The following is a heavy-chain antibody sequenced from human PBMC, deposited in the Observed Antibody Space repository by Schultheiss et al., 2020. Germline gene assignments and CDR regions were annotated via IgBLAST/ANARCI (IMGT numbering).Heavy chain of an antibody. Sequence: GGSLRLSCAASGFTFSSYWMSWVRQAPGKGLEWVANIKQDGSEKYYVDSVKGRFTISRDNAKNSLYLQMNSLRAEDTAVYYCARDLGVGADAFDIWGQGTMVTVSS. CDR2: IKQDGSEK. CDR3: ARDLGVGADAFDI. CDR1: GFTFSSYW. D-gene: IGHD3-10*01. J-gene: IGHJ3*02. V-gene: IGHV3-7*05.